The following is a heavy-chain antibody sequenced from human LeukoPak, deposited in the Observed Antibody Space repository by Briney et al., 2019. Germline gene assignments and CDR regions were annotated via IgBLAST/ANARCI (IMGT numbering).Heavy chain of an antibody. CDR2: IYPGDSDT. D-gene: IGHD6-19*01. J-gene: IGHJ4*02. CDR1: GYSFTSYW. V-gene: IGHV5-51*01. CDR3: ARSIAVAGSGGYYFDY. Sequence: GESLRISCKGSGYSFTSYWIGWLRQMPGKGLEWMGIIYPGDSDTRYSPSFQGQVTISADKSISTAYLQWSSPKASDTAMYYCARSIAVAGSGGYYFDYWGQGTLVTVSS.